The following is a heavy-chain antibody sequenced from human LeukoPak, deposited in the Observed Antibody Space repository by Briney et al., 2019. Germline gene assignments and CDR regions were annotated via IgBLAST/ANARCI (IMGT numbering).Heavy chain of an antibody. CDR1: GDTLTEFS. Sequence: ASVKVSCKVSGDTLTEFSMFWVRQAPGKGLEWMGGFYREGGETTYAQKFQGRVTMTEDTSTDTAYMELSSLRYEDTAVYYCATLDGYGDYVGYWGQGTVVTVSS. J-gene: IGHJ4*02. CDR2: FYREGGET. V-gene: IGHV1-24*01. CDR3: ATLDGYGDYVGY. D-gene: IGHD4-17*01.